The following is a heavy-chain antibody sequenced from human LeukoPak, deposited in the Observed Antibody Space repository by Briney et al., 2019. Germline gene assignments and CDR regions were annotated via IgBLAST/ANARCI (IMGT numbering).Heavy chain of an antibody. CDR2: ISSSGSSI. CDR3: ARDLSTSSEDWWDY. J-gene: IGHJ4*02. D-gene: IGHD6-13*01. V-gene: IGHV3-11*01. Sequence: PGGSPRLSCAASGFTFSDFYMSWIRQAPGKGLEWISYISSSGSSIYYADSVRGRFTISGDNAKNSLYLQMNTLRAEDTAVYYCARDLSTSSEDWWDYWGQGTLVTVSS. CDR1: GFTFSDFY.